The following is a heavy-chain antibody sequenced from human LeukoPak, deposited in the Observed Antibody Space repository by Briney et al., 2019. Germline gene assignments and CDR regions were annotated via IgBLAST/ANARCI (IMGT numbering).Heavy chain of an antibody. J-gene: IGHJ4*02. D-gene: IGHD3-22*01. CDR3: ARRRNSSDGMDFDY. Sequence: GGSLRLSCAASGFTFSRYAMSWVRQAPGKGLEWVSVISGSGGGTYYADSLKGRFTISRDNAKNTLYLQVISLTAEDTAVYYCARRRNSSDGMDFDYWGQGTLVTVSS. V-gene: IGHV3-23*01. CDR2: ISGSGGGT. CDR1: GFTFSRYA.